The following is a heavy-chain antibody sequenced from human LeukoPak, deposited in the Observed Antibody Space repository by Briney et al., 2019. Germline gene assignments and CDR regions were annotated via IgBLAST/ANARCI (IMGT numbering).Heavy chain of an antibody. D-gene: IGHD4-17*01. CDR1: GFTFSSCG. V-gene: IGHV3-33*01. J-gene: IGHJ4*02. CDR2: IWYDGSNK. CDR3: ARDQNEGYGDYFYYFDY. Sequence: PGGSLRLSCAASGFTFSSCGMHWVRQAPSTGLAWVEDIWYDGSNKYYVDSVKGRFTISRDNSKNTLYLQMKSLRAEDTAVYYCARDQNEGYGDYFYYFDYWGQGTLVTVSS.